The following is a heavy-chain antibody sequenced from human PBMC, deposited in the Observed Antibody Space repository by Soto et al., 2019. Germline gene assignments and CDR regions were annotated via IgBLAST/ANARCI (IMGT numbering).Heavy chain of an antibody. D-gene: IGHD6-13*01. CDR3: ARGRVSIAAALFDY. V-gene: IGHV4-34*01. CDR2: INHSGST. J-gene: IGHJ4*02. Sequence: PSETLSLTCAVYGGSFSGYYWSWIRQPPGKGLEWIGEINHSGSTNYNPSLKSRVTISVDTSKNQFSLKLSSVTAADTAVYYCARGRVSIAAALFDYWGQGTLVTVSS. CDR1: GGSFSGYY.